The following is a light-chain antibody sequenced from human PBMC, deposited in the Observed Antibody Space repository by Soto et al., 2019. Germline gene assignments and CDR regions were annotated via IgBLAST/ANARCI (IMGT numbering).Light chain of an antibody. Sequence: DNGLTQSPGTLSLSPGERATLSCRASQSVGNDFLAWYQHKPGQAPRRLIYGASIRATGIPARFSGSGSGTDFTLTISRLEPEDFAVYYCLQYASYPRTFGEGTKVEIK. CDR3: LQYASYPRT. CDR1: QSVGNDF. J-gene: IGKJ1*01. V-gene: IGKV3-20*01. CDR2: GAS.